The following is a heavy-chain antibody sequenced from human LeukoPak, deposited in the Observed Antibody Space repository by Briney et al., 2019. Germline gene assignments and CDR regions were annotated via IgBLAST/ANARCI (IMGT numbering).Heavy chain of an antibody. CDR2: ISSSSSYI. J-gene: IGHJ6*03. D-gene: IGHD4-17*01. V-gene: IGHV3-21*01. CDR3: ARKRDGDYGGYYYYYYMDV. CDR1: GFTFSSYS. Sequence: GGSLRLSCAASGFTFSSYSMNWVRQAPGKGLEWVSSISSSSSYIYYADSVKGRFTISRDNAKNSLYLQMNGLRAEDTAVYYCARKRDGDYGGYYYYYYMDVWGKGTTVTVSS.